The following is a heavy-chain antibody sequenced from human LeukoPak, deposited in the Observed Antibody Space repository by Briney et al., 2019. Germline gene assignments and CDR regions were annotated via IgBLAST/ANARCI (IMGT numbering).Heavy chain of an antibody. CDR1: SGSINSYY. CDR2: IYTTGNT. Sequence: ASETLSLTCTVSSGSINSYYWGWVRQPAGKGLEWVGRIYTTGNTNYNPSLKSRLTMSVETSNTQFSLNLRSVTAAHTAIYYCARQGYTASHYFLDYWSQGTLVTVSS. CDR3: ARQGYTASHYFLDY. V-gene: IGHV4-4*07. J-gene: IGHJ4*02. D-gene: IGHD3-16*02.